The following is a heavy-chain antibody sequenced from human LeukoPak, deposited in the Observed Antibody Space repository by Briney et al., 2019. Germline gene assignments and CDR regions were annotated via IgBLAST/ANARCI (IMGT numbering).Heavy chain of an antibody. D-gene: IGHD6-19*01. J-gene: IGHJ3*02. CDR3: ARPQSSGIDAFDI. Sequence: SVKLSCKASGGTFSSYTISWVRQAPGQGLEWMGRIIPIRGIANYAQKFQGRVTITADKSTSTAYLELSSLRSEDTAVYYCARPQSSGIDAFDIWGQGTMVTVSS. CDR2: IIPIRGIA. V-gene: IGHV1-69*02. CDR1: GGTFSSYT.